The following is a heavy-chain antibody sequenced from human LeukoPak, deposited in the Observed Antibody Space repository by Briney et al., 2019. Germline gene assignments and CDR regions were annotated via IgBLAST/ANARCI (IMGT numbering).Heavy chain of an antibody. CDR1: GFTFRTYW. J-gene: IGHJ4*02. CDR2: IKPDGSEK. Sequence: GGSLRLSCAASGFTFRTYWMSWVRQTPGKGLEWVAKIKPDGSEKSYVDSVKGRFTISRDNAKTSVYLQMNSPRVEDTAVYYCARGQLADIYWGQGALVTVSS. D-gene: IGHD2-2*01. V-gene: IGHV3-7*01. CDR3: ARGQLADIY.